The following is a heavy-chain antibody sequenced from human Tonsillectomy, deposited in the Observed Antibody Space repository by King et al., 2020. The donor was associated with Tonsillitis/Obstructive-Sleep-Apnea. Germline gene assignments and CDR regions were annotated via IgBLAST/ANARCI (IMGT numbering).Heavy chain of an antibody. CDR3: ARGLYSSSWYLDY. CDR1: GGSISSGGYY. Sequence: QLQESGPGLVKPSQTLSLTCTVSGGSISSGGYYLSWIRQHPGKGLEWIGCIYYSGSTYSNPSLKSRVTISVDTAKNQFSLKLSSVTAADTAVYYCARGLYSSSWYLDYWGQGTLVTVSS. CDR2: IYYSGST. D-gene: IGHD6-13*01. V-gene: IGHV4-31*03. J-gene: IGHJ4*02.